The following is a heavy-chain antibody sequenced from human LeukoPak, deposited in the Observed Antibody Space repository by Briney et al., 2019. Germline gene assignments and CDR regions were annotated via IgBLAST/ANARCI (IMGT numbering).Heavy chain of an antibody. Sequence: PSETLSLTCTVPGGSISNYHWSWMRQPAGKGLEWISQIHTSGSTNYNPPLKSRVTMSIDTLENQLSLTIRSVTAAYTAVYYCARRDISSGWSFDYWGQGILVTVSS. CDR1: GGSISNYH. CDR2: IHTSGST. V-gene: IGHV4-4*07. J-gene: IGHJ4*02. CDR3: ARRDISSGWSFDY. D-gene: IGHD6-19*01.